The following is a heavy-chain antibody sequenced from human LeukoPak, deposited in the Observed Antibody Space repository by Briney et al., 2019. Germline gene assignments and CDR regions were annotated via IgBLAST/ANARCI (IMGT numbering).Heavy chain of an antibody. CDR2: MNPNSGNT. V-gene: IGHV1-8*01. CDR1: GYTFTIYD. J-gene: IGHJ6*03. CDR3: ARGRRGVIILPYYYYYMDV. Sequence: ASVTVSCTASGYTFTIYDINWVRQATGQGLEWMGWMNPNSGNTGYAQKFQGRVTMTGNTSISTAYMELSSLRSEDTAVYYCARGRRGVIILPYYYYYMDVWGKGTTVTVSS. D-gene: IGHD3-10*01.